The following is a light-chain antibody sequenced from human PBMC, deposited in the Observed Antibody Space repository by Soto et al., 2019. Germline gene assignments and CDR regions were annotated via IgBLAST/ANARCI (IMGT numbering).Light chain of an antibody. CDR3: SSYTSINTYV. Sequence: QSALTQPASVSGSPGQSITISCTGTSSDVGGYNYVSWYQQHPGKAPKLLIYDVSNRPSGVSYRFSGSKSGNTASLTISGLQAEDEANYYCSSYTSINTYVFGTGTQLTVL. CDR1: SSDVGGYNY. V-gene: IGLV2-14*03. CDR2: DVS. J-gene: IGLJ1*01.